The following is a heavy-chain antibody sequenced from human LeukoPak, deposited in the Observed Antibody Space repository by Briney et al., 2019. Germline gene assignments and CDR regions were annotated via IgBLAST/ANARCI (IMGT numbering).Heavy chain of an antibody. D-gene: IGHD5-12*01. CDR3: CRTGYDSRIDY. Sequence: SVKVSCKASGGTFSSYAISWVRQPPGQGLEWVGRIIPIFGTANYAQKFQGRVTITTDESTGTAYMELSILSSGGTAVDFCCRTGYDSRIDYWGQGNLVTVS. CDR2: IIPIFGTA. J-gene: IGHJ4*02. CDR1: GGTFSSYA. V-gene: IGHV1-69*05.